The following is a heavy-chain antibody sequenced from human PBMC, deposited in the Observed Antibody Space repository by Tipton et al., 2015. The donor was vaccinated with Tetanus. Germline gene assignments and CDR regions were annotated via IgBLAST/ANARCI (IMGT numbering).Heavy chain of an antibody. V-gene: IGHV3-21*01. CDR3: ASGSALDY. CDR1: GFIFSSYN. D-gene: IGHD6-25*01. J-gene: IGHJ4*02. CDR2: VSSTSSYI. Sequence: LSLTCEVSGFIFSSYNMNWVRQAPGKGLEWVASVSSTSSYIYYADSLKGRFTISRDNAKNSLYLRITTLRAEDTAVYYCASGSALDYWGQGTLVTVSS.